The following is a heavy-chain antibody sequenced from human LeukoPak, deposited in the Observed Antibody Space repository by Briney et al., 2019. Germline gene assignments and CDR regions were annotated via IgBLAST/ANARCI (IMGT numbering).Heavy chain of an antibody. J-gene: IGHJ6*03. D-gene: IGHD6-13*01. V-gene: IGHV3-43D*03. Sequence: QAGGSLRLSCAASGFTFDDYAMHWVRQTPGKGLEWVSLISWDGGSTFYADSVKGRFTISRDNSKNSLYLQMNSLRAEDTALYYCAKDALPLMAAAGYYYFYYMDVWGQGTMVTVSS. CDR2: ISWDGGST. CDR3: AKDALPLMAAAGYYYFYYMDV. CDR1: GFTFDDYA.